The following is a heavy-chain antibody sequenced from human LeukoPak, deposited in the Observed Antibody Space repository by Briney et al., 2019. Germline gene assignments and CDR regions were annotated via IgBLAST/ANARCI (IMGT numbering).Heavy chain of an antibody. CDR2: INPNSGAT. Sequence: ASVKVSCKASGYTFSGYYIHWVRQAPGQGLEWMGWINPNSGATSFAQKFRGRVTMTRDTSISTAYMELSSLRSDDTAVYFCASDPCTGGTCYWYFDHWGQGSLVTVSS. CDR1: GYTFSGYY. J-gene: IGHJ4*02. V-gene: IGHV1-2*02. CDR3: ASDPCTGGTCYWYFDH. D-gene: IGHD2-15*01.